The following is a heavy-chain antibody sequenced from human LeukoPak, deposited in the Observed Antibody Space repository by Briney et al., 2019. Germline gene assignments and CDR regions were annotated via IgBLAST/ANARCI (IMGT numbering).Heavy chain of an antibody. D-gene: IGHD3-22*01. V-gene: IGHV1-18*01. Sequence: VASVKVSCKASGYTFTSYGISWVRQAPGQGLECMGWISAYNGNTNYAQKLQGRVTMTTDTSTSTAYMELRSLRSDDTAVYYCARDSPPTYYYDSSGSKSDAFDIWGQGTMVTVSS. J-gene: IGHJ3*02. CDR1: GYTFTSYG. CDR3: ARDSPPTYYYDSSGSKSDAFDI. CDR2: ISAYNGNT.